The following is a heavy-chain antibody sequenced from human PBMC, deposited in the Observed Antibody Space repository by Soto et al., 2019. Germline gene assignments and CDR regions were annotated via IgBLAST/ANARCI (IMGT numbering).Heavy chain of an antibody. V-gene: IGHV1-3*01. D-gene: IGHD3-10*01. J-gene: IGHJ5*02. Sequence: ASVKVSCKASGYTFTSYAMHWVRQAPGQSLEWMGWINPGNGDTKYSQTFQGRVTITSDTSASTAYMELSSLRSEDTAVYYCTRDPGRSWFDPWGQGTLVTVSS. CDR1: GYTFTSYA. CDR2: INPGNGDT. CDR3: TRDPGRSWFDP.